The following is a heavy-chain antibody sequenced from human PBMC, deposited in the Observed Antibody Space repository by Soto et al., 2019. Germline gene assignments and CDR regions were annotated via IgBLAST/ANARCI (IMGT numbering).Heavy chain of an antibody. CDR3: ATMGTPATGLYFFDY. D-gene: IGHD2-15*01. J-gene: IGHJ4*02. CDR2: ISYSGST. V-gene: IGHV4-30-4*01. Sequence: QVQPQESGPGLVKPSQTLSLTCTVSGGSISSGNYYWSWIRQPPGKGLEWIGFISYSGSTYYSTSLKSRVTISVDTSKSQFSLNLSFVTAADTSMYYCATMGTPATGLYFFDYWGQGSLVTVSS. CDR1: GGSISSGNYY.